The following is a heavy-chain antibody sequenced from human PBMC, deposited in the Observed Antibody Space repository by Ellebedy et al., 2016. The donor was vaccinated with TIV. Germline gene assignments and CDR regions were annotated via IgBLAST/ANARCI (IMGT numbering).Heavy chain of an antibody. CDR3: ARDLDRNYPGAYFDY. CDR1: GFTFSSSG. V-gene: IGHV3-30*03. Sequence: GESLKISCAASGFTFSSSGMHWVRQAPGKGLEWVAVISYDGSNKYYADSVKGRFTISRDNSKNTLYLQMNSLRAEDTAVYYCARDLDRNYPGAYFDYWGQGTLVTVSA. CDR2: ISYDGSNK. J-gene: IGHJ4*02. D-gene: IGHD4-11*01.